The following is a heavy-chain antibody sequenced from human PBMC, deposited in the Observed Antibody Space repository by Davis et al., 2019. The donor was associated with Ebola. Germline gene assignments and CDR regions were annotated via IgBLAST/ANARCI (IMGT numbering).Heavy chain of an antibody. V-gene: IGHV4-34*01. Sequence: PSETLSPTCAVYGGSFSGYYWSWIRQPPGKGLEWIGEINHSGSTNYNPSFKSRVTISVDTSKNQFSLKLSSVTAADTAVYYCARAEYSSSPFDYWGQGTLVTVSS. CDR1: GGSFSGYY. CDR3: ARAEYSSSPFDY. CDR2: INHSGST. J-gene: IGHJ4*02. D-gene: IGHD6-6*01.